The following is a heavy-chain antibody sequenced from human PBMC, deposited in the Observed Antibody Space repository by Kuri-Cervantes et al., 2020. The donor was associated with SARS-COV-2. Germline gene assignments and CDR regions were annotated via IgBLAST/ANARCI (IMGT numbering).Heavy chain of an antibody. CDR3: ARRVVSGMDV. J-gene: IGHJ6*02. D-gene: IGHD3-22*01. Sequence: GSLRLSCTVSGGSISSSSYYWGWIRQPPGKGLEWIGEINHSGSTNYNPSLKSRVTISVDTSKNQFSLKLSFVTAADTAVYYCARRVVSGMDVWGQGTTVTVSS. CDR1: GGSISSSSYY. CDR2: INHSGST. V-gene: IGHV4-39*07.